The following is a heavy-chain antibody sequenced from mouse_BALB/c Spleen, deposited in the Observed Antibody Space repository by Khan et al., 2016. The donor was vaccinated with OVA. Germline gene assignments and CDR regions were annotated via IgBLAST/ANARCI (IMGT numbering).Heavy chain of an antibody. Sequence: VQLKESGGGLVQPGGSLNLSCAASGFDFSRYWMSWARQAPGKGQEWIGEINPGSSTINYTPSLKDKFIISRDNAKNTLYLQMSKVRSEDTALYYCARLCNWDAMDYWGQGTSVTVSS. V-gene: IGHV4-2*02. D-gene: IGHD4-1*02. CDR3: ARLCNWDAMDY. CDR1: GFDFSRYW. CDR2: INPGSSTI. J-gene: IGHJ4*01.